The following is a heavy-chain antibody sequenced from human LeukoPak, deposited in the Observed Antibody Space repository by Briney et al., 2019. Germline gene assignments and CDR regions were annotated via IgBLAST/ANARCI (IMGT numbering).Heavy chain of an antibody. CDR2: IIPIFGTA. Sequence: GASVKVSCKASGGTFSSYAISWVRQAPGQGLEWMGGIIPIFGTANYAQKFQGRGTITTDESKSSAYMELSSLRSEDTAVYYCARDDSSGYYFDYWGQGTLVTVSS. CDR3: ARDDSSGYYFDY. D-gene: IGHD3-22*01. CDR1: GGTFSSYA. V-gene: IGHV1-69*05. J-gene: IGHJ4*02.